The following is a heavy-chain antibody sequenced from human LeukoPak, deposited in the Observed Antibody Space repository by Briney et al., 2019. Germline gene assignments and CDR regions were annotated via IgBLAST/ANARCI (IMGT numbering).Heavy chain of an antibody. CDR3: ARDFGILTGYYTPGDMPIDAFDI. J-gene: IGHJ3*02. V-gene: IGHV3-7*03. CDR2: IKQDGSEK. D-gene: IGHD3-9*01. Sequence: PGGSLRLSCAASGFTFSTYWMSWVRQAPGKGLEWVANIKQDGSEKHYGDSVRGRFTISRDNAKNSLYLQMNGLRAEDTAVYYCARDFGILTGYYTPGDMPIDAFDIWGQGTMVTVSS. CDR1: GFTFSTYW.